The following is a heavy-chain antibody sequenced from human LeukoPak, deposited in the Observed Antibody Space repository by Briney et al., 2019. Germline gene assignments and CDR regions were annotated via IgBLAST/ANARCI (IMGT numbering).Heavy chain of an antibody. Sequence: SETLSLTCTVSGGSISGGDYYLNWIRQPAGKGLEWIGRIYSSGSTNYNLSLKGRVTMSVDTSKNQFSLKLNSVTAADTAVYYCARTTEGGYTYDYFYYYYMDVWGKGTTVTISS. CDR1: GGSISGGDYY. CDR2: IYSSGST. V-gene: IGHV4-61*02. D-gene: IGHD5-18*01. CDR3: ARTTEGGYTYDYFYYYYMDV. J-gene: IGHJ6*03.